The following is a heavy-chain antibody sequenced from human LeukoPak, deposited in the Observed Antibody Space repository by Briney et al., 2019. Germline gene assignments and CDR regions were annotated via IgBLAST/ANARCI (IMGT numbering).Heavy chain of an antibody. CDR2: INWNGGRT. Sequence: RTGGSLRLSCAASGFTFDDYGMSWVRQAPGKGLEWVSRINWNGGRTGYADSVKGRFTISRDNAKNSLYLQMNSLRAEDTAVYYCAKEHGYSGSNIDYWGQGTLVTVSS. V-gene: IGHV3-20*04. J-gene: IGHJ4*02. D-gene: IGHD1-26*01. CDR3: AKEHGYSGSNIDY. CDR1: GFTFDDYG.